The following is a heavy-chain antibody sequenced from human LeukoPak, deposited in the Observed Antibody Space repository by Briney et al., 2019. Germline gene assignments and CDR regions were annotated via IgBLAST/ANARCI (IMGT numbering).Heavy chain of an antibody. CDR1: GFTFSSYA. CDR3: ARGVATVTTGRSSYNWFDP. V-gene: IGHV3-30-3*01. Sequence: QPGRSLRLSCAASGFTFSSYARHWVRQAPGKGLEWVAVISYDGSNKYYADSVKGRFTISRDNSKNTLYLQMNSLRAEDTAVYYCARGVATVTTGRSSYNWFDPWGQGTLVTVSS. D-gene: IGHD4-17*01. CDR2: ISYDGSNK. J-gene: IGHJ5*02.